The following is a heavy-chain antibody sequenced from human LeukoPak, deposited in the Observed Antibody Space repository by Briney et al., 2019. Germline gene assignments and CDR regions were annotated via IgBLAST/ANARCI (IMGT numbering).Heavy chain of an antibody. V-gene: IGHV4-61*01. Sequence: SETPSLTCTVSGGSVSRGSYYWSWLRQPPGKGLEWFGYIYYSGSTNYNPSLKSRVTISVDTSKNQFSLKLSSVTAADTAVYYCARDPRSSGYCSGGSCSDWFDHWGQGTLVTVSS. J-gene: IGHJ5*02. CDR1: GGSVSRGSYY. D-gene: IGHD2-15*01. CDR2: IYYSGST. CDR3: ARDPRSSGYCSGGSCSDWFDH.